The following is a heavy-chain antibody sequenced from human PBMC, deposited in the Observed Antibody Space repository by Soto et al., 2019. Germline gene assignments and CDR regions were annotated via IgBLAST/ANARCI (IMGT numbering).Heavy chain of an antibody. V-gene: IGHV4-39*01. CDR3: ARNVTPLCSNDHTRGFFNY. Sequence: QLRLQESGPGLVKPSETLSLTCTVSGDSMRSSSYYWVWIRQPPGKALEWIGSIFYSGSTSYNPSLRTRVAMSVHSSQNEFPLRSNFVTDADTAVYHCARNVTPLCSNDHTRGFFNYWGQGALVTVSS. D-gene: IGHD5-12*01. CDR1: GDSMRSSSYY. CDR2: IFYSGST. J-gene: IGHJ4*02.